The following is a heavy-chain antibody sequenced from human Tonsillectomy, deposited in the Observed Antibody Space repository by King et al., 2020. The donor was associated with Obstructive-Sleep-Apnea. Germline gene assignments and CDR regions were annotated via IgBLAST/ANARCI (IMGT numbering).Heavy chain of an antibody. CDR3: VKAQRFVVYGDYYFDY. CDR2: ISGSGGST. CDR1: GFTFSSYA. V-gene: IGHV3-23*04. Sequence: VQLVESGGGLVQPGGSLRLSCAASGFTFSSYAMSWVRQAPGKGLEWVSAISGSGGSTYYADSVKGRFTISRDNSKNTLYLQMNSLRAEDTAVYYCVKAQRFVVYGDYYFDYWGQGTLVTVSS. D-gene: IGHD4-17*01. J-gene: IGHJ4*02.